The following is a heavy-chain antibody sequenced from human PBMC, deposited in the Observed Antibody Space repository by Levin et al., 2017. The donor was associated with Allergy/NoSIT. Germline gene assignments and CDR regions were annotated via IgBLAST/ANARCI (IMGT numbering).Heavy chain of an antibody. D-gene: IGHD2-2*01. CDR1: GGSISSYY. CDR2: IYYSGST. V-gene: IGHV4-59*01. Sequence: SETLSLTCTVSGGSISSYYWSWIRQPPGKGLEWIGYIYYSGSTNYNPSLKSRVTISVDTSKNQFSLKLSSVTAADTAMYYCAREVVPAAQDYWGQGTLVTVSS. J-gene: IGHJ4*02. CDR3: AREVVPAAQDY.